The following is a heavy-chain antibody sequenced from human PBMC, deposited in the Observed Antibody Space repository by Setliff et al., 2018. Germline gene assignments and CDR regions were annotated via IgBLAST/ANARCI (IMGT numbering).Heavy chain of an antibody. CDR3: ARMSGFQYIDV. J-gene: IGHJ6*03. CDR1: VDSISSSTYY. Sequence: SETLSLTCTVSVDSISSSTYYWGWIRQPPGKGLEWIGSVYYSGTTKYNPSLGSRVTISVDASKNQFSLSLTSVTAEDTAVYYCARMSGFQYIDVWGKGTTVTV. V-gene: IGHV4-39*01. D-gene: IGHD3-3*01. CDR2: VYYSGTT.